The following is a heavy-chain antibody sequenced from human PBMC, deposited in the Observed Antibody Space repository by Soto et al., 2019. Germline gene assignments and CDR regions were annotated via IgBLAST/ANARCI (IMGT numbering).Heavy chain of an antibody. CDR2: IYYSGST. CDR1: GGSISSSNFY. CDR3: ARQESSSWPLKPFEY. D-gene: IGHD6-13*01. V-gene: IGHV4-39*01. J-gene: IGHJ4*02. Sequence: SETLSLTCSVTGGSISSSNFYWGWIRQPPGKGLEWIGSIYYSGSTYYNPSLKTRVTILVDTSKNQFSLKLSSVTAADTAVYYCARQESSSWPLKPFEYWGQGTRVTVSS.